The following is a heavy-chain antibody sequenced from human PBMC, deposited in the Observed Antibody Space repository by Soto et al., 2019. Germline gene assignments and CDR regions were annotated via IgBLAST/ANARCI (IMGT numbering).Heavy chain of an antibody. CDR1: GFTFSSYG. V-gene: IGHV3-30*18. D-gene: IGHD4-17*01. J-gene: IGHJ4*02. Sequence: PGGSLRLSCAASGFTFSSYGMHWVRQAPGKGLEWVAVISYDGSNKYYADSVKGRFTISRDNSKNTLYLQMNSLRAEDTAVYYCANVYYGDYGFDYWGQGTLVTVSS. CDR2: ISYDGSNK. CDR3: ANVYYGDYGFDY.